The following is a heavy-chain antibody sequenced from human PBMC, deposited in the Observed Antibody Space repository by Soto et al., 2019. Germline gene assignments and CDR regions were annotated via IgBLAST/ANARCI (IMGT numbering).Heavy chain of an antibody. CDR1: GDSVSTNSAT. V-gene: IGHV6-1*01. D-gene: IGHD2-8*01. Sequence: QVQLQQSGPGLVKPSQTLSLTCAISGDSVSTNSATWDWIRQSPSSGLEWLGRTYYRSKWYNDYALSVKGRITLNPDTSNNQLSLQLNSVPPDDTAVYYCARLIGNSWLDSWGQGTLVTVSS. CDR2: TYYRSKWYN. CDR3: ARLIGNSWLDS. J-gene: IGHJ5*01.